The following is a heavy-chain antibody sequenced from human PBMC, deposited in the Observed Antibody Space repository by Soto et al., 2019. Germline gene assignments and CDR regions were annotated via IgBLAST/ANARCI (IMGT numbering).Heavy chain of an antibody. V-gene: IGHV5-51*01. Sequence: GESLKISCXASGYSFTSYLIGWVRQMPGKGLEWMGIIYPGDSDSRYSPSFQGQVTISADKSISTAYLQWSSLKASDTAMYYCARHFGPRYVFWSGYYGGQHSALVDYGGQGPLVTVSS. D-gene: IGHD3-3*01. J-gene: IGHJ4*02. CDR1: GYSFTSYL. CDR2: IYPGDSDS. CDR3: ARHFGPRYVFWSGYYGGQHSALVDY.